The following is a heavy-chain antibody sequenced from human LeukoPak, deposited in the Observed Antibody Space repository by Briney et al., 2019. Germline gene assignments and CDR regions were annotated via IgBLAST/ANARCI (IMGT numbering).Heavy chain of an antibody. Sequence: ASVKVSCKASGYIFTNYGISWVRQAPGQGLEWMGWISAYNGNTNYAQKLQGRVTMTTDTSTSTAYMELRSLRSDDTAVYYCARDCSGGSCYSGRAFDIWGQGTMVTVS. CDR3: ARDCSGGSCYSGRAFDI. CDR2: ISAYNGNT. J-gene: IGHJ3*02. CDR1: GYIFTNYG. V-gene: IGHV1-18*01. D-gene: IGHD2-15*01.